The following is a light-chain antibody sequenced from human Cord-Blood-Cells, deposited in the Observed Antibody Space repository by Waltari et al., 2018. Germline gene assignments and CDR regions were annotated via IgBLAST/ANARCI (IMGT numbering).Light chain of an antibody. CDR3: CSYAGSSTVV. CDR1: SSAVGGYNL. Sequence: QSALTQPASVSGSPGQSITISCTGTSSAVGGYNLVSWYQQHPGKAPKLMIYEGSKRPSGVSNRFSGSKSGNTASLTISGLQAEDEADYYCCSYAGSSTVVFGGGTKLTVL. CDR2: EGS. J-gene: IGLJ2*01. V-gene: IGLV2-23*01.